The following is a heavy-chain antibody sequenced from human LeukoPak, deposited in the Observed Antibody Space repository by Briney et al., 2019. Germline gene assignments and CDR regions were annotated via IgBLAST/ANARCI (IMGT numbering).Heavy chain of an antibody. V-gene: IGHV1-69*04. Sequence: SVKVSCKASGYNFTTYAISWVRQAPGQGLEWMGRIIPILGIANYAQKFQGRVTITADKSTSTAYMELSSLRSEDTAVYYCASPRIVGATPLGFDYWGQGTLVTVSS. CDR2: IIPILGIA. J-gene: IGHJ4*02. CDR1: GYNFTTYA. CDR3: ASPRIVGATPLGFDY. D-gene: IGHD1-26*01.